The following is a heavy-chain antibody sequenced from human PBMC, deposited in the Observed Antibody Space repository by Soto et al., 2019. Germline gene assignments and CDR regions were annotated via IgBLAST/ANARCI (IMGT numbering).Heavy chain of an antibody. CDR2: ISSSSSYI. Sequence: VGSLRLSCAASGFTFSTYNMDWVRQAPGKGLEWVSSISSSSSYICYADSVKGRFTTSRDNAKNSLYLQMNSLRAEDTAVYYCARGLLGGRNWFDSWGQGTLVTVSS. J-gene: IGHJ5*01. CDR1: GFTFSTYN. D-gene: IGHD2-15*01. CDR3: ARGLLGGRNWFDS. V-gene: IGHV3-21*01.